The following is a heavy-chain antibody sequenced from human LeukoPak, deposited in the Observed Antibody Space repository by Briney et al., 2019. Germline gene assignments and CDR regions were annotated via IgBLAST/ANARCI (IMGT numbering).Heavy chain of an antibody. J-gene: IGHJ4*02. Sequence: SETLSLTCTVSGGSMSSYYWSWFRQSPGKGLEWIGYIYYSGTTNYNPSLKSRVTISVDTSKSQFSLRLSSVTAADTAVYYCARGGWYEDYWGQGTLVTVSS. CDR3: ARGGWYEDY. V-gene: IGHV4-59*08. CDR2: IYYSGTT. D-gene: IGHD6-19*01. CDR1: GGSMSSYY.